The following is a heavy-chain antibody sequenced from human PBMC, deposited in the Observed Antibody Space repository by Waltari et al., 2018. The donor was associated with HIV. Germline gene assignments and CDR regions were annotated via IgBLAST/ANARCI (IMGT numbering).Heavy chain of an antibody. V-gene: IGHV1-3*01. D-gene: IGHD3-22*01. CDR2: INAGKVNT. CDR1: GYTFTSYA. Sequence: QVQLVQSGAEVKKPGASVKVSCKASGYTFTSYAMHWVRQAPGQRLEWMGWINAGKVNTKNSQKFQGRVTMTRDTSASTAYMELSSLRSEDTAVYYCARGDYYDSSGAKGITGYFDLWGRGTLVTVSS. CDR3: ARGDYYDSSGAKGITGYFDL. J-gene: IGHJ2*01.